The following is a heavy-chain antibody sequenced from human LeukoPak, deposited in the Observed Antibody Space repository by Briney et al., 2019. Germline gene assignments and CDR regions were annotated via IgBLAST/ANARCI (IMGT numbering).Heavy chain of an antibody. CDR2: IRYDGSNK. D-gene: IGHD2-2*01. J-gene: IGHJ6*03. CDR1: GFTFSTYG. V-gene: IGHV3-30*02. Sequence: PGGSLRLSCAASGFTFSTYGMHWVRQAPGKGLEWVAFIRYDGSNKYYADSVKGRFTISRDNSKNTLYLQMNSLRAEDTAVYYCAKDVGPPVVVVPAASYCYYYMDVWGKGTTVTVSS. CDR3: AKDVGPPVVVVPAASYCYYYMDV.